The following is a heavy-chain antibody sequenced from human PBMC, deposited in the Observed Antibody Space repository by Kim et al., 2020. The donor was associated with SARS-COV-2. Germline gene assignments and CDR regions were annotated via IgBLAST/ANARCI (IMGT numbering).Heavy chain of an antibody. Sequence: SVKGRFTISTDNSKTTLYLQMNSLGAEDTAVYYCAKWRVVLAGTWANFVYWGQGTLVTVSS. J-gene: IGHJ4*02. D-gene: IGHD6-19*01. CDR3: AKWRVVLAGTWANFVY. V-gene: IGHV3-30*02.